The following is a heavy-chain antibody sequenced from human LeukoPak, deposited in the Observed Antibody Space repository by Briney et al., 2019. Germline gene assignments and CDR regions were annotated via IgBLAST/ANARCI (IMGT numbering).Heavy chain of an antibody. J-gene: IGHJ3*01. D-gene: IGHD6-19*01. CDR2: VNEDGSRT. Sequence: GGSLRLSCAASGFTFTDYNMNWVRQAPGQGLMWVSHVNEDGSRTTYADSVKGRFTVSRDNARNTLYLQMNSLGVDDTALYYCARGHTSGWTRDAFDLWGQGTMLTVSP. CDR1: GFTFTDYN. CDR3: ARGHTSGWTRDAFDL. V-gene: IGHV3-74*01.